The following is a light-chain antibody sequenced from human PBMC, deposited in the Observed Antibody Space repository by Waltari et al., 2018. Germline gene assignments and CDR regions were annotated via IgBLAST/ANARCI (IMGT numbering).Light chain of an antibody. V-gene: IGLV1-44*01. CDR3: ASWDDSLNGWV. CDR2: SSR. CDR1: NSNIGSNV. Sequence: QSVLTQPPSASGTPGQRFPISYSGGNSNIGSNVVTWYQQFPRTAPKLSIYSSRKPPSGVHVRFSGSTSGTSAFPAISRLQAEEEADSYCASWDDSLNGWVFGGETKLTVL. J-gene: IGLJ3*02.